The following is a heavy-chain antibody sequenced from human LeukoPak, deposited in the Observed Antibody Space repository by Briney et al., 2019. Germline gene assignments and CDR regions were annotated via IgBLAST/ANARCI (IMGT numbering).Heavy chain of an antibody. CDR1: GGSITSYY. V-gene: IGHV4-59*01. CDR3: AKERGMTTSNYFDY. CDR2: IYSSGST. Sequence: SETLSLTCTVSGGSITSYYWSWIRQPPGKGLEWIGYIYSSGSTYYNPSLKSRVAMSLGTSKNQLSLHLSSVTAADTAMYYCAKERGMTTSNYFDYWGQGTPVTVSS. J-gene: IGHJ4*02. D-gene: IGHD4-17*01.